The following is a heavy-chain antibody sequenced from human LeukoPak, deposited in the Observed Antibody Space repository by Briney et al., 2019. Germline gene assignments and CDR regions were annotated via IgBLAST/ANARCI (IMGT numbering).Heavy chain of an antibody. CDR1: GFTFSRYW. Sequence: GSLRLSCAASGFTFSRYWMSWVRQAPGKGLEWVANIKEDGGEKFHVDSVKGRFTISRDNAKKSLYLQMNSLRAEDTAVYYCHCSGGNCYKPWGQGTLVTVSS. CDR3: HCSGGNCYKP. CDR2: IKEDGGEK. J-gene: IGHJ5*02. V-gene: IGHV3-7*03. D-gene: IGHD2-15*01.